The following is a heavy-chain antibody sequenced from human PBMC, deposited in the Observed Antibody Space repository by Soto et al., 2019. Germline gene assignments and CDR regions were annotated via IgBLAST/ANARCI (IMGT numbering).Heavy chain of an antibody. CDR1: GGTFSIYA. Sequence: SSVKGYCKAAGGTFSIYASSCLRQAPGQGFEWMGGIIPIFGTANYAQKFQGRVTITADESTSTAYMELSSLRSEDTAVYYCASPGGSGWYGDYYYGMDVWGQGTTVTVS. CDR3: ASPGGSGWYGDYYYGMDV. J-gene: IGHJ6*02. V-gene: IGHV1-69*13. D-gene: IGHD6-19*01. CDR2: IIPIFGTA.